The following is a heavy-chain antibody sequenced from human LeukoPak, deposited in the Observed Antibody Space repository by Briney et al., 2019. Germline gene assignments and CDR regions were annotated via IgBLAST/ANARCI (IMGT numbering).Heavy chain of an antibody. D-gene: IGHD3-9*01. V-gene: IGHV1-18*01. J-gene: IGHJ4*02. CDR2: TAYNGNT. Sequence: TAYNGNTNYAQKLQGRVTMTTDTSTSTAYMELRSLRSDDTAVYYCARSSYDILTGYYTEFDYWGQGTLVTVSS. CDR3: ARSSYDILTGYYTEFDY.